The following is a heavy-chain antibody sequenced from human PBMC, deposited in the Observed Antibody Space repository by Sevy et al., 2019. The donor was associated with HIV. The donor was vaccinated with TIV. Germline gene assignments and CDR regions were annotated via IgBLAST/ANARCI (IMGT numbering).Heavy chain of an antibody. Sequence: GGSLRLSCAASGFTFSSYAIHWVRQAPGKGLEWVAVIWYDGTKEYYADSVKGRFTISSDNSKNTQYLQMNSLRAEDKAVYYCGREGLLEWLFSFDYWGQGTLVTVSS. V-gene: IGHV3-33*01. CDR2: IWYDGTKE. CDR1: GFTFSSYA. CDR3: GREGLLEWLFSFDY. D-gene: IGHD3-3*01. J-gene: IGHJ4*02.